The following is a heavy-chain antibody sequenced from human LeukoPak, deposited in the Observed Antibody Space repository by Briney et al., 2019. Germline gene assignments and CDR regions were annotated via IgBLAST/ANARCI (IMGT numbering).Heavy chain of an antibody. Sequence: PGGSLRLSCAASGFTFSSYWMSWVRQAPGKGLEWVANIKQDGSEKYYVDSVKGRFTTSRDNAKNSLYLQMNSLKAEDSAMYSCARGDGTSWGQGTLVTVSS. J-gene: IGHJ4*02. V-gene: IGHV3-7*01. CDR2: IKQDGSEK. CDR1: GFTFSSYW. CDR3: ARGDGTS.